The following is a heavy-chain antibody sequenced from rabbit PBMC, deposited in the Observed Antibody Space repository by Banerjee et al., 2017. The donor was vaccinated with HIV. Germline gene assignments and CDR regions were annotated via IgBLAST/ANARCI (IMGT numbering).Heavy chain of an antibody. CDR2: IYTSSGST. D-gene: IGHD4-1*01. CDR1: GFSFSSGYD. V-gene: IGHV1S45*01. J-gene: IGHJ4*01. CDR3: ARDLAGVIGWNFNL. Sequence: QEQLEESGGGLVQPEGSLTLTCTASGFSFSSGYDMCWVRQAPGKGLEWIACIYTSSGSTDYASWVNGRFTISLDNAQNTVPLQMTNLTAADTATYFCARDLAGVIGWNFNLWGPGTLVTDS.